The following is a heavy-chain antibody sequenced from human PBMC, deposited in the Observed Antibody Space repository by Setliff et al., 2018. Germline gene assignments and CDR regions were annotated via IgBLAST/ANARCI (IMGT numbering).Heavy chain of an antibody. V-gene: IGHV3-23*01. Sequence: GSLRLSCVASGFTFSNYAMSWVRQAPGKGLEWVSLITGSGGGTYYADSVKGRFTVSRDNAKNSLYLQMTSLRAEDTAIYYCARTTGYRLEGDFDYWGQGTLVTVSS. CDR2: ITGSGGGT. CDR3: ARTTGYRLEGDFDY. J-gene: IGHJ4*02. D-gene: IGHD1-1*01. CDR1: GFTFSNYA.